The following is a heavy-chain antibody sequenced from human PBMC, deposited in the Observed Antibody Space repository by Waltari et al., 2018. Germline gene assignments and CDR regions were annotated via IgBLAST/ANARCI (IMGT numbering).Heavy chain of an antibody. CDR1: GFTVSSNY. CDR2: IYSGGST. Sequence: EVQLVESGGGLIQPGGSLRLSCAASGFTVSSNYMSWVRQDPGKGLEWFSVIYSGGSTYYADSVKGRFTISRDNSKNTLYLQMNSLRAEDTAVYYCARAQWQWLVGYDYWGQGTLVTVSS. J-gene: IGHJ4*02. D-gene: IGHD6-19*01. V-gene: IGHV3-53*01. CDR3: ARAQWQWLVGYDY.